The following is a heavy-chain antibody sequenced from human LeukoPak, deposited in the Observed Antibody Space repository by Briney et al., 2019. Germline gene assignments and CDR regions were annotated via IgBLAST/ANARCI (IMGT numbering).Heavy chain of an antibody. CDR1: GYTFTSYY. V-gene: IGHV1-46*01. CDR3: ARGRIGSGWYRYYFDY. D-gene: IGHD6-19*01. J-gene: IGHJ4*02. Sequence: ASVKVSCKASGYTFTSYYMHWVRQAPGQGLEWMGIINPSGGSTSYAQKFQGRVTMTRDTSTSTVYMELSSLRSEDTAVYYCARGRIGSGWYRYYFDYWGQGTLVTVSS. CDR2: INPSGGST.